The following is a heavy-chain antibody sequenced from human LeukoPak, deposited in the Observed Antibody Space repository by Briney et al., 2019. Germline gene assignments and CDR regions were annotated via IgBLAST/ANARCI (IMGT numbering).Heavy chain of an antibody. CDR3: ARAFQSLGGLSLPDY. V-gene: IGHV7-4-1*02. J-gene: IGHJ4*02. D-gene: IGHD3-16*02. Sequence: ASVKASCKTSGYTFTNYAMNWVRQAPGQGLEWMGWIHPSTGNPTYAQGFTGRFVFSLDTSVSTTYLQISSLKAEDTAVYYCARAFQSLGGLSLPDYWGQGTLVTVSS. CDR1: GYTFTNYA. CDR2: IHPSTGNP.